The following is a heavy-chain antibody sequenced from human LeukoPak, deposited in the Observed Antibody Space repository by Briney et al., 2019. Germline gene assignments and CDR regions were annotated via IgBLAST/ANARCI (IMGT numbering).Heavy chain of an antibody. CDR3: AKDYGDVHAFDI. CDR2: ISGSGGST. Sequence: GGSLRLSCAASGFTFSSYAMSWVRQAPGKGLEWVLAISGSGGSTYYADSVKGRFTISRDNSKNTLYLQMNSLRAEDTAVYYCAKDYGDVHAFDIWGQGTMVTVSS. D-gene: IGHD4-17*01. V-gene: IGHV3-23*01. J-gene: IGHJ3*02. CDR1: GFTFSSYA.